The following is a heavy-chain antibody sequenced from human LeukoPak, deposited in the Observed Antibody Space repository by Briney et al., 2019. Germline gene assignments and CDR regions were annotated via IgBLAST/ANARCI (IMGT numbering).Heavy chain of an antibody. CDR2: IYYSGST. CDR3: ASHSGAYYFDY. J-gene: IGHJ4*02. V-gene: IGHV4-59*01. Sequence: SETLSLTCTVSGGSISSYYWSWIRQPPGKGLEWIGYIYYSGSTDYNPFLKSRVTISVDTSKNQFSLKLSSVTAADTAVYYCASHSGAYYFDYWGQGTLVNVSS. CDR1: GGSISSYY. D-gene: IGHD2-15*01.